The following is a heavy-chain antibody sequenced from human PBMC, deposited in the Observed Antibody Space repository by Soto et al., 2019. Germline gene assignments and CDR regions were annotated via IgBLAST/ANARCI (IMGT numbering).Heavy chain of an antibody. CDR3: ARHPEEYYYCSGSYYILFDY. D-gene: IGHD3-10*01. Sequence: QVQLVQSGAEVKKPGASVKVSCKASGYTFTSYDINWVRQATGQGLEWMGWMNPNSGNTGNAQKFQGRVTMTRNTSVSTAYMELRSLRSEDTAVYYCARHPEEYYYCSGSYYILFDYWGQGTLVTVSS. V-gene: IGHV1-8*01. CDR2: MNPNSGNT. CDR1: GYTFTSYD. J-gene: IGHJ4*02.